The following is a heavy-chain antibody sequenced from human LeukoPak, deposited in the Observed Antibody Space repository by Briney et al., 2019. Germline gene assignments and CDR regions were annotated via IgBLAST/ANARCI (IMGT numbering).Heavy chain of an antibody. D-gene: IGHD5-18*01. V-gene: IGHV4-39*07. Sequence: GSLRLSCAASGFTFSSYWMHWVRQGPGKGLEWIGTIYYSGSTYYNPSLKSRVTISVDSSKNQFSLKLSSVTAADTAVYYCARGAPWIQLWLDRGAFDIWGQGTMVTVSS. J-gene: IGHJ3*02. CDR2: IYYSGST. CDR1: GFTFSSYW. CDR3: ARGAPWIQLWLDRGAFDI.